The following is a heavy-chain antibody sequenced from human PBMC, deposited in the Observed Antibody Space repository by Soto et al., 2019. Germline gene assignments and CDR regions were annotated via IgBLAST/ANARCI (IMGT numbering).Heavy chain of an antibody. CDR3: ANRIAVAGAGEYYFDY. J-gene: IGHJ4*02. CDR2: ISGSGGST. CDR1: GCTFSSYA. V-gene: IGHV3-23*01. Sequence: GGPLTLSWAAAGCTFSSYAMSWVRQAPGKGLEWVSAISGSGGSTYYADSVKGRFTISRDNSKNTLYLQMNSLRAEDTAVYYCANRIAVAGAGEYYFDYWGQGTLVTGSS. D-gene: IGHD6-19*01.